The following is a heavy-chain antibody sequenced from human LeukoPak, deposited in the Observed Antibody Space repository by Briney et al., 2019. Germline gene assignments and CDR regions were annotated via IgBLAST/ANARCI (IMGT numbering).Heavy chain of an antibody. D-gene: IGHD1-26*01. CDR2: INPNSGGT. V-gene: IGHV1-2*02. CDR3: ARGRRSGSYLGY. J-gene: IGHJ4*02. Sequence: VASVTVSCTASGYTFTGYYMHWVRQAPGQGLEWMGWINPNSGGTNYAQKFQGRVTMTRGTSISTAYMELSRLRSDDTAVYYCARGRRSGSYLGYWGQGTLVTVSS. CDR1: GYTFTGYY.